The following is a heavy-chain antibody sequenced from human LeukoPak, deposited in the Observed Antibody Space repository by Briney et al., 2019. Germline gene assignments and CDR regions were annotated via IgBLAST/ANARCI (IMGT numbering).Heavy chain of an antibody. Sequence: SQTLSLTCDISGDSVSGNIVAWNWIRQSPSRGLEWLGRTNYRSKWYNDYAVSVRGRITVNPDTSKNRFSLQLDSVTPEDTAVYYCARGSSGSFDYWGQGTLVTVSS. CDR2: TNYRSKWYN. D-gene: IGHD6-19*01. CDR3: ARGSSGSFDY. V-gene: IGHV6-1*01. CDR1: GDSVSGNIVA. J-gene: IGHJ4*02.